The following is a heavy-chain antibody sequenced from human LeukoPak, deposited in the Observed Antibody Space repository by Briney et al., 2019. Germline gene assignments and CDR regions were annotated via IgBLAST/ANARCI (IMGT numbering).Heavy chain of an antibody. J-gene: IGHJ4*02. V-gene: IGHV3-9*01. CDR3: ARVDPSDY. CDR2: ISWNSGSI. CDR1: GFTFDDYA. Sequence: GGSLRLSCAASGFTFDDYAMHWVRQAPGKGLEWVSGISWNSGSIGYADSVKGRFTISRDNAKNTLYLQMNSLRAEDTAVYYCARVDPSDYWGQGTLVTVSS.